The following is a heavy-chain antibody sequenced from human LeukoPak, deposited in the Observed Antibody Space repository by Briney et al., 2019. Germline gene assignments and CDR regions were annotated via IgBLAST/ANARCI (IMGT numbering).Heavy chain of an antibody. J-gene: IGHJ4*02. CDR1: GINFSNAW. CDR2: IKSKKDGEIT. Sequence: GGSLRLSCAASGINFSNAWLTWVRQAPGKGLEWVGRIKSKKDGEITDYAAAVKGRFTISRDDSKDTLYLQMNSLKTEDTAVYYCSTGGGVLRFLGGQGTLVTVSS. V-gene: IGHV3-15*01. CDR3: STGGGVLRFL. D-gene: IGHD3-3*01.